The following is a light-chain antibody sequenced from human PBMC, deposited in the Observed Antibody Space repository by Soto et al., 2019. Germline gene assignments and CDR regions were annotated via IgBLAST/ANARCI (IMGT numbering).Light chain of an antibody. CDR2: EVG. CDR3: SSYTSSTTQV. Sequence: QSALTQPASVSGSPGQSITISCAGTSSDVGAYNYVSWYQQHPGKAPKLVIYEVGDRPSGVSNRFSGSKSGNTASLTISGLQAEDEADYSCSSYTSSTTQVFGGGTKLTVL. J-gene: IGLJ3*02. CDR1: SSDVGAYNY. V-gene: IGLV2-14*01.